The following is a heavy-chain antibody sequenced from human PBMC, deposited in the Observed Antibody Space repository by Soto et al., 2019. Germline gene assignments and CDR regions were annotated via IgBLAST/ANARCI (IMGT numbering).Heavy chain of an antibody. D-gene: IGHD3-10*01. CDR3: AKGPASGSPPCYYGMDV. CDR2: ISGSGGST. CDR1: GFTFSSYA. V-gene: IGHV3-23*01. J-gene: IGHJ6*02. Sequence: GGSLRLSCAASGFTFSSYAMSWVRQAPGKGLEWVSAISGSGGSTYYADSVKGRFTISRDNSKNTLYLQMNSLRAEDTAVYYCAKGPASGSPPCYYGMDVWGQGTTVTVSS.